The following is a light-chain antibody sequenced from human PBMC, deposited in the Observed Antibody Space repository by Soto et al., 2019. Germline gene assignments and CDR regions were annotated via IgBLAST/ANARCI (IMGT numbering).Light chain of an antibody. CDR3: QQYNNYSWT. CDR2: KAS. J-gene: IGKJ1*01. V-gene: IGKV1-5*03. CDR1: QSISSW. Sequence: DIQMTQSPSTLSASVGDRVTITCRASQSISSWLAWYHQKPGKAPKLLIDKASSLESGVPSRFSGSGSGTEFTLTITSMQPEDSATEYYQQYNNYSWTFGHGTKVEIK.